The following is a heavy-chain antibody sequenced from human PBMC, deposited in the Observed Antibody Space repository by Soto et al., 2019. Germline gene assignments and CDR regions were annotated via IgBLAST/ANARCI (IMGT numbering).Heavy chain of an antibody. D-gene: IGHD2-15*01. CDR3: ARAERVSRRYCCFCSCWGYSHYYRLAF. J-gene: IGHJ6*01. Sequence: SETLSLTCTVSGGSISRYYWSWIRQPPGKGLEWIGYIYYSGSTNYNPSLKSRVTISVDTSKNQFSLKPSAVTAADTAVYYCARAERVSRRYCCFCSCWGYSHYYRLAFWGLGTT. CDR2: IYYSGST. V-gene: IGHV4-59*01. CDR1: GGSISRYY.